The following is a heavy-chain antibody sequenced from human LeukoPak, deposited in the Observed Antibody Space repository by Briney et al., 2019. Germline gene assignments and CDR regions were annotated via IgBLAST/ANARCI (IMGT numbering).Heavy chain of an antibody. Sequence: SETLSLTSTVSGVSISHYYWTWLRQPAGGGMEWIGRIHTSGSTNYNPSLESRVTMSSDTSNNQFSLNLMSVAAADTAVYYCARGQWQIDHWGQGVLVTVST. V-gene: IGHV4-4*07. D-gene: IGHD6-19*01. CDR3: ARGQWQIDH. J-gene: IGHJ4*02. CDR1: GVSISHYY. CDR2: IHTSGST.